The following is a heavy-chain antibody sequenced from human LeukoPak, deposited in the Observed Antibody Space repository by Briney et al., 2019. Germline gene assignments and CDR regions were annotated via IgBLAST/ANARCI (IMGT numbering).Heavy chain of an antibody. CDR2: IFYSGST. CDR3: AKSNGYGLVDI. J-gene: IGHJ3*02. Sequence: SETLSLTCAVYGGSFSGYYWGWIRQPPGKGLEWIGNIFYSGSTYYSPSLKSRVTISLDTSRNQISLKLNSVTAADTAVYYCAKSNGYGLVDIWGQGTMVTVSS. V-gene: IGHV4-34*12. D-gene: IGHD3-10*01. CDR1: GGSFSGYY.